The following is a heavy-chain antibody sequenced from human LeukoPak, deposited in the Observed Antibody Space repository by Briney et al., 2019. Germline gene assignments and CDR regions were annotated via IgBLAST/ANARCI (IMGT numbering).Heavy chain of an antibody. CDR3: ARHVLGGGGTSCYTCWFDP. J-gene: IGHJ5*02. CDR1: GGSISSSGYY. Sequence: SQTPSLTCTVSGGSISSSGYYWLWIRQPPGKGLEWIGYIYHSGSTYYNPSLKSRVTISVDTSKNQFSLKLSSVTAADTAVYYCARHVLGGGGTSCYTCWFDPWGQGTLVTVSS. CDR2: IYHSGST. V-gene: IGHV4-30-2*03. D-gene: IGHD2-2*02.